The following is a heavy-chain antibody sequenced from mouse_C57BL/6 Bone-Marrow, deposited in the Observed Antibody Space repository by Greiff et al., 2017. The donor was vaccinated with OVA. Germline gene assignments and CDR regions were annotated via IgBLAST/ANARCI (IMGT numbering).Heavy chain of an antibody. CDR2: IYPGGGST. Sequence: QVQLQQPGAELVKPGASVKLSCTASGYTFTSYWITWVQQRPGQGLEWIGDIYPGGGSTNYHEKFKSKVTLTVDTSSSTDYMQLSSLTSEDSAVYSCARRDYGSTWFAYWGQGTLVTVSA. J-gene: IGHJ3*01. V-gene: IGHV1-55*01. D-gene: IGHD1-1*01. CDR3: ARRDYGSTWFAY. CDR1: GYTFTSYW.